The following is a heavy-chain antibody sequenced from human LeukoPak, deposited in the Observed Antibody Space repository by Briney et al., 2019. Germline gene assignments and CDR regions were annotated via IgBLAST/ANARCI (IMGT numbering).Heavy chain of an antibody. J-gene: IGHJ4*02. D-gene: IGHD5-24*01. Sequence: MTWFRQAPGKGLEWLTFIRSKTYGETTLYAASVKGRFTISRDDSKSIAYLQMNSLKTEDTGMYYCTRATDGYPDLDYWGQGTLVTVSS. V-gene: IGHV3-49*03. CDR2: IRSKTYGETT. CDR3: TRATDGYPDLDY.